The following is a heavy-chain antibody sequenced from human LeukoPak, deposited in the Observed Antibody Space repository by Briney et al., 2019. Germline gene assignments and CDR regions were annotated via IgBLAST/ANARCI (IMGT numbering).Heavy chain of an antibody. CDR1: GGSISSYY. V-gene: IGHV4-59*08. CDR2: IYYSGST. CDR3: ATLGCSGGSCYYFDY. Sequence: SETLSLTCTVSGGSISSYYWSWIRQPPGKGLEWIGYIYYSGSTNYNPSLKSRVTISVDTSKNQFSLKLSSVTAADTAVYYCATLGCSGGSCYYFDYWGQGNLVTVSS. D-gene: IGHD2-15*01. J-gene: IGHJ4*02.